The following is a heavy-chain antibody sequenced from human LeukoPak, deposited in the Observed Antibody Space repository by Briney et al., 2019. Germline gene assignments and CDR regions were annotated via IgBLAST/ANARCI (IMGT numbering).Heavy chain of an antibody. CDR2: IYYSGST. Sequence: SETLSLTCTVSGGSISSYYWSWIRQPPGKGLERIGYIYYSGSTNYNPSLKSRVTISVDTSKNQFSLKLSSVTAADTAVYYCARNNIAVADNNWFDPWGQGTLVTVSS. CDR1: GGSISSYY. J-gene: IGHJ5*02. D-gene: IGHD6-19*01. CDR3: ARNNIAVADNNWFDP. V-gene: IGHV4-59*08.